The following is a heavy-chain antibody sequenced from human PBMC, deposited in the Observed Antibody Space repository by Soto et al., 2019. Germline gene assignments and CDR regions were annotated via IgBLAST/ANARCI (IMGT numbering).Heavy chain of an antibody. D-gene: IGHD6-19*01. CDR1: GFTFSSYA. J-gene: IGHJ3*02. CDR3: AKDYFQSIAVAGWGAFDI. V-gene: IGHV3-23*01. CDR2: ISGSGGST. Sequence: GGSLRLSCAASGFTFSSYAMSWVRQAPGKGLEWVSAISGSGGSTYYADSVKGRFTISRDNSKNTLYLQMNSLRAEDTAVYYCAKDYFQSIAVAGWGAFDIWGQGTMVTVSS.